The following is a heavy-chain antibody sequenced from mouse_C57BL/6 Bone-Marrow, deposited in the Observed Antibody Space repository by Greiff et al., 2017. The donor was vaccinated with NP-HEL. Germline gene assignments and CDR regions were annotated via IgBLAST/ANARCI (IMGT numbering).Heavy chain of an antibody. J-gene: IGHJ2*01. D-gene: IGHD1-1*01. CDR3: ARDWGYYYGSSLDY. CDR2: ISDGGSYT. V-gene: IGHV5-4*01. Sequence: EVKLMESGGGLVKPGGSLKLSCAASGFTFSSYAMSWVRQTPEKRLEWVATISDGGSYTYYPDNVKGRFTISRDNAKNNLYLQMSHLKSEDTAMYYCARDWGYYYGSSLDYWGQGTTLTVSS. CDR1: GFTFSSYA.